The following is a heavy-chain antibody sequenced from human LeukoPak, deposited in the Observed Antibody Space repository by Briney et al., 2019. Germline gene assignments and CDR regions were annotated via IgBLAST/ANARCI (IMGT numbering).Heavy chain of an antibody. CDR3: ARVRCSRGTCYLDY. CDR1: GFTFSGSY. J-gene: IGHJ4*02. D-gene: IGHD2-15*01. CDR2: ISGSTIYI. V-gene: IGHV3-21*06. Sequence: GGSLRLSCAASGFTFSGSYMNWVRQAPGKGLEWVSTISGSTIYIYYADSVKGRFTISRDNAKNSLSLQMNSLRAEDTAVYYCARVRCSRGTCYLDYWGQGTLDTVSS.